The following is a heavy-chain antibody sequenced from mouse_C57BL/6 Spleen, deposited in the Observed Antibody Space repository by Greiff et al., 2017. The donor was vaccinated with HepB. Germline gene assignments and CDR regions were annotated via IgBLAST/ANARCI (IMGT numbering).Heavy chain of an antibody. J-gene: IGHJ1*03. D-gene: IGHD3-3*01. V-gene: IGHV5-16*01. CDR1: GFTFSDYY. Sequence: EVKLMESEGGLVQPGSSMKLSCTASGFTFSDYYMAWVRQVPEKGLEWVANINYDGSSTYYLDSLKSRFIISRDNAKNILYLQMSSLKSEDTATYYCARDKGWDVGYFDVWGTGTTVTVSS. CDR3: ARDKGWDVGYFDV. CDR2: INYDGSST.